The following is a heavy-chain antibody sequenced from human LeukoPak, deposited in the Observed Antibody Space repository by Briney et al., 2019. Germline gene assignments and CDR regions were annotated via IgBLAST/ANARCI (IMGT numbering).Heavy chain of an antibody. D-gene: IGHD3-22*01. J-gene: IGHJ3*02. CDR2: VYYGGST. CDR1: GGSSDYY. Sequence: PSETLSLTCTVSGGSSDYYWGWIRQPPGKGLECIGSVYYGGSTYYNPSLRSRVTISVDTSKNQFSLKLKSVTAADTAVYYCASITMNAFDMWGQGKMVTVSS. CDR3: ASITMNAFDM. V-gene: IGHV4-39*01.